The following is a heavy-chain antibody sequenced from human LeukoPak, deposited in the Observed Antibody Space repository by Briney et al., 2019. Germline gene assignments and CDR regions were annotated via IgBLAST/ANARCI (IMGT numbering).Heavy chain of an antibody. V-gene: IGHV3-48*02. CDR1: GFTFSDYN. D-gene: IGHD1-26*01. CDR2: ISDSGSST. J-gene: IGHJ4*02. Sequence: GGSLRLSCAASGFTFSDYNMNWVRQAPGEGLEWISYISDSGSSTYYADSVRGRFTISRDNAKKSLYLQMSSLRDEDTAVYYCTFVGTSTTVYWGQGTLVTVSS. CDR3: TFVGTSTTVY.